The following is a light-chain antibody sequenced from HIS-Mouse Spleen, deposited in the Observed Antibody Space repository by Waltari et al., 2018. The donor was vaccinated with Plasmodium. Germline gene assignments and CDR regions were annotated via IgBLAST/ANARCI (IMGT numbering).Light chain of an antibody. V-gene: IGLV3-1*01. CDR2: QDS. J-gene: IGLJ2*01. Sequence: SYELTQPPSVSVSPGQTASITCSGDKLGAKYACWYTQKPGQSPVLVIYQDSKRPSGIPERFSGSNSGNTATLTISGTQAMDEADYYCQAWDSSTVVFGGGTKLTVL. CDR3: QAWDSSTVV. CDR1: KLGAKY.